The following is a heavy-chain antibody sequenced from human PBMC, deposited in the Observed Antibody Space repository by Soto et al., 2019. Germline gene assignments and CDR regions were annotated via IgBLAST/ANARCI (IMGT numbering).Heavy chain of an antibody. Sequence: SQTRSLTCAISGDSVSGNSAAWNWIRQSPSRGLECLGRTYYRSSWYNDYAVSVKSRITVTPYTYKNPFSLHLNSVTPDDTAIYYCARGPGTLRAWGQGIMVTPSS. D-gene: IGHD5-12*01. CDR2: TYYRSSWYN. J-gene: IGHJ5*02. CDR1: GDSVSGNSAA. CDR3: ARGPGTLRA. V-gene: IGHV6-1*01.